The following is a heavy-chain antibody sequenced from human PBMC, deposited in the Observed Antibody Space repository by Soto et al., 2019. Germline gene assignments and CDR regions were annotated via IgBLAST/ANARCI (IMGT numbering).Heavy chain of an antibody. CDR2: IKEDGSEK. J-gene: IGHJ3*02. CDR1: GFTFSSHW. Sequence: GGSLRLSCAASGFTFSSHWMSWVRQAPGKGLEWVANIKEDGSEKYYVDSVKGRFTISRDNAKNSLFLQMNSLRAEDMAVYYCAKGYCSGGRCSRVVDIWGQGTMVTVSS. V-gene: IGHV3-7*01. D-gene: IGHD2-15*01. CDR3: AKGYCSGGRCSRVVDI.